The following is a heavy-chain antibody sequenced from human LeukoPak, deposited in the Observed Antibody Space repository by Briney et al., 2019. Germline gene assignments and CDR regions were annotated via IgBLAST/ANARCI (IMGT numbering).Heavy chain of an antibody. CDR2: IYTSGST. Sequence: SETLSLTCTVSGGSISSYYWSWIRQPAGKGLEWIGRIYTSGSTNYNPSLKSRVTMSVDTSKNQFSLKLSSVTAADTAVYYCVTGSVITSWAAFNIWGQGTVVTVSS. J-gene: IGHJ3*02. CDR1: GGSISSYY. CDR3: VTGSVITSWAAFNI. V-gene: IGHV4-4*07. D-gene: IGHD3-16*01.